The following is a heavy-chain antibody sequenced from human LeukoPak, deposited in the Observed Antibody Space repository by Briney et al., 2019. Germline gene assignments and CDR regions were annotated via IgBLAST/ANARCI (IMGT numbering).Heavy chain of an antibody. J-gene: IGHJ4*02. CDR3: ARVKASSTSWTFDQ. CDR2: IYTRGST. Sequence: SETLSLTCTVSGGSINNYYWSWIRQPAGKGLEWIGRIYTRGSTNYNPSLNSRLTMSIDTSKNQFSLTLKSVTATDTAVYYCARVKASSTSWTFDQWGQGALVTVSS. CDR1: GGSINNYY. V-gene: IGHV4-4*07. D-gene: IGHD2-2*01.